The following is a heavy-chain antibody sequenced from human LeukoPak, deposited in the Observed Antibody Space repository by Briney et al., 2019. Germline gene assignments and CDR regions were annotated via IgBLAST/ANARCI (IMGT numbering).Heavy chain of an antibody. CDR1: GFTFRSYA. CDR2: ISSSSSYI. Sequence: PGGSLRLSCSASGFTFRSYAVHWVRQAPGKGLEWVSSISSSSSYIYYADSVKGRFTISRDNAKNSLYLQMNSLRAEDTAVYYCARALPSPLYSGSYADAFDIWGQGTMVTVSS. J-gene: IGHJ3*02. CDR3: ARALPSPLYSGSYADAFDI. D-gene: IGHD1-26*01. V-gene: IGHV3-21*01.